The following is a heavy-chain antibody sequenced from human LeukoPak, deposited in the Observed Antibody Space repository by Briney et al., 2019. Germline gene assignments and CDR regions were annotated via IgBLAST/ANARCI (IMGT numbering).Heavy chain of an antibody. D-gene: IGHD1-26*01. CDR1: GFTVSSNY. J-gene: IGHJ4*02. V-gene: IGHV3-74*01. CDR2: INDDGSTT. CDR3: ARGPAANSGNYYVGDY. Sequence: PGGSLRLSCAASGFTVSSNYRNWVRQAPGKGLEWVSRINDDGSTTSNADSVKGRFTISKDNAKKTLFLQMNRLRAEDTGVYYCARGPAANSGNYYVGDYWGQGTLVTVSS.